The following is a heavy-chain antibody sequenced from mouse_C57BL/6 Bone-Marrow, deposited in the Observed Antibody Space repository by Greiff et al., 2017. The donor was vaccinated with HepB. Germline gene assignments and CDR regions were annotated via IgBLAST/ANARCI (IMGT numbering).Heavy chain of an antibody. D-gene: IGHD1-1*01. Sequence: QVQLQQPGTELVKPGASVKLSCKASGYTFTSYWMHWVKQRPGQGLEWIGNINPSNGGTNYNEKFKSKATLAVDKSSSTAYMQLSSLTSEDSAVYYCARSILRVPYFDYWGQGTTLTVSS. V-gene: IGHV1-53*01. CDR1: GYTFTSYW. CDR3: ARSILRVPYFDY. J-gene: IGHJ2*01. CDR2: INPSNGGT.